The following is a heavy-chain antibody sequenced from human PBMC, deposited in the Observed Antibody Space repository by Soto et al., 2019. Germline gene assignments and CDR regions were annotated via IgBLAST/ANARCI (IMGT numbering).Heavy chain of an antibody. Sequence: QVQLQESGPGLVKPSETLSLTCTVSGGSISSYYWSWIRQPPGKGLEWIGYIYYSGSTNYNPSLQSRVAIAVDTYKNQFSLKLSSVTAADTAVYYCARLRGYSRSEPQTSGFDYWGQGTLVTVSS. CDR2: IYYSGST. V-gene: IGHV4-59*01. D-gene: IGHD5-18*01. J-gene: IGHJ4*02. CDR1: GGSISSYY. CDR3: ARLRGYSRSEPQTSGFDY.